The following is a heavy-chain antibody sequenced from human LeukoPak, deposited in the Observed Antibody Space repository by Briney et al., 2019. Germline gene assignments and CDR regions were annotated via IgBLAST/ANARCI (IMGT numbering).Heavy chain of an antibody. CDR3: AKGWRSYGMDV. V-gene: IGHV3-30*18. CDR1: GFTFSSYG. D-gene: IGHD2-15*01. Sequence: GRSLRLSCAASGFTFSSYGMHWVRQALGKGLEWVAVISYDGSNKYYADSVKGRFTISRDNSKNTLYLQMNSLRAEDTAVYYCAKGWRSYGMDVWGQGTTVTVSS. CDR2: ISYDGSNK. J-gene: IGHJ6*02.